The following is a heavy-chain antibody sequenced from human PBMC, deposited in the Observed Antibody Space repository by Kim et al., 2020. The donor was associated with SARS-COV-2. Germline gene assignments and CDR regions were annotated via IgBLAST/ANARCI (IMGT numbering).Heavy chain of an antibody. D-gene: IGHD3-10*01. Sequence: RFTISRDNAKNSLYLQMNSLRAEDTAVYYCARDNYYGSGSQLGYYYGMDVWGQGTTVTVSS. CDR3: ARDNYYGSGSQLGYYYGMDV. V-gene: IGHV3-11*06. J-gene: IGHJ6*02.